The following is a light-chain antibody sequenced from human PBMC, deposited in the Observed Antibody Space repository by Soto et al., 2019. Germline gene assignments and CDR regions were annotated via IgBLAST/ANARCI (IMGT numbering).Light chain of an antibody. V-gene: IGKV3-15*01. CDR1: QSVSSN. Sequence: EIVMTQSPATLSVSPGERATLSCRASQSVSSNLAWYQQQPGQAPMLLIYGASTRATGIPARFSGSGSGTEFTLTISSLQSEDFAVYYCQPYNNWPPWTFGQGTKVEIQ. CDR2: GAS. CDR3: QPYNNWPPWT. J-gene: IGKJ1*01.